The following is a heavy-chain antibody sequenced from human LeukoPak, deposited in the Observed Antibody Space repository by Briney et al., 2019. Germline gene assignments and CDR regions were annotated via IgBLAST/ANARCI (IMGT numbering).Heavy chain of an antibody. J-gene: IGHJ3*02. CDR2: ISSSSSYI. CDR1: GFTFSSYS. Sequence: GGSLRLSCAASGFTFSSYSMNWVRQAPGKGLEWVSSISSSSSYIYYADSVKGRFTISRDNAKNSLYLQMNSLRAEDTALYYCAKGDRCSSTSCYGVVVVAASIDAFDIWGQGTMVTVSS. V-gene: IGHV3-21*04. CDR3: AKGDRCSSTSCYGVVVVAASIDAFDI. D-gene: IGHD2-2*01.